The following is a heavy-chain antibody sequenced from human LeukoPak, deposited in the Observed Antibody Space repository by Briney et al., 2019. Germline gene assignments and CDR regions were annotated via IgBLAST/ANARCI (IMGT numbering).Heavy chain of an antibody. CDR1: GYIFVDYY. CDR3: AIPPCSDGYCYFDF. CDR2: INPNTGGT. D-gene: IGHD2-15*01. J-gene: IGHJ4*02. V-gene: IGHV1-2*02. Sequence: ASVKVSCKASGYIFVDYYIRWVRQAPGQGLEWMGWINPNTGGTKYAQRFQGRVTMTRDTSISTTHMELSGLTSDDTAVYYCAIPPCSDGYCYFDFWGQGTLVTVSS.